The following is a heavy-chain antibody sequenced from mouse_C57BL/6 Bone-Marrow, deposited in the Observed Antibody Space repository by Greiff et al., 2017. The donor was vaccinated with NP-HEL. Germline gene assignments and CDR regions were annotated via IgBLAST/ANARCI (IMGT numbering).Heavy chain of an antibody. CDR3: ARLLRYAMDY. CDR2: ISSGGSYT. Sequence: EVQVVESGGDLVKPGGSLKLSCSASGFTFSSYGMSWVRQTPDKRLEWGATISSGGSYTYYPDSVKGRFTISRDNAKNTLYLQMSSLKSEDTAMYYCARLLRYAMDYWGQGTSVTVSS. V-gene: IGHV5-6*01. D-gene: IGHD1-1*01. CDR1: GFTFSSYG. J-gene: IGHJ4*01.